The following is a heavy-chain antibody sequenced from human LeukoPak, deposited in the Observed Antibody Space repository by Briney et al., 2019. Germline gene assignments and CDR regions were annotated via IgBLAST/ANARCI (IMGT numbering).Heavy chain of an antibody. J-gene: IGHJ4*02. CDR2: MNPKSGYT. Sequence: ASVKVSCKASGYTFNNYDINWVRQATGQGLEWMGWMNPKSGYTGYAQKFQGRVTITRDTSISTAYMELRGLRSEDTAVYYCARVNGDIDYWGQGTLVTVSS. D-gene: IGHD4-17*01. CDR1: GYTFNNYD. CDR3: ARVNGDIDY. V-gene: IGHV1-8*03.